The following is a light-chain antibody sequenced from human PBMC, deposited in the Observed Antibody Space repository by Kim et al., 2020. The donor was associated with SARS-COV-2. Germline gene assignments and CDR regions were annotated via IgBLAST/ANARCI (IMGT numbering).Light chain of an antibody. CDR1: SGSIATNY. J-gene: IGLJ3*02. Sequence: GKTMTIYCTRSSGSIATNYVQWYLQRPGSSPTTVIYEDNQRPSGVPDRFSGSIDSSSNSASLTISGLTTEDEADYYCQSYDNTIWVFGGGTQLTVL. CDR3: QSYDNTIWV. V-gene: IGLV6-57*01. CDR2: EDN.